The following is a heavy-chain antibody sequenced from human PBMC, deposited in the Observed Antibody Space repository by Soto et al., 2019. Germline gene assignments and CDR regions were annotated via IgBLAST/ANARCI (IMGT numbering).Heavy chain of an antibody. Sequence: GGSLRLSCAASGFTFSSYSMNWVRQAPGEGLEWVSYISSSSSTIYYADSVKGRFTISRDNAKNSLYLQMNSLRAEDTAVYYCARPVRGVITPLGYWGQGTLVTVS. CDR1: GFTFSSYS. CDR3: ARPVRGVITPLGY. V-gene: IGHV3-48*01. J-gene: IGHJ4*02. D-gene: IGHD3-10*01. CDR2: ISSSSSTI.